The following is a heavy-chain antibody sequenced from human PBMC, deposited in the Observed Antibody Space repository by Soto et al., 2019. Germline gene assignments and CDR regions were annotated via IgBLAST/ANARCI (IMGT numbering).Heavy chain of an antibody. Sequence: EVQLVESGGGLVKPGGSLRLSCAASGFTFSNAWMNWVRQAPGKGLEWVGRIKSKTDGGTTDYAAPVKGRFSISRDDSNNTLYLQMNSLKPEDTAVYHCLVRYPYYLDYWGQGTLVTVSS. J-gene: IGHJ4*02. V-gene: IGHV3-15*07. CDR2: IKSKTDGGTT. CDR1: GFTFSNAW. D-gene: IGHD2-21*01. CDR3: LVRYPYYLDY.